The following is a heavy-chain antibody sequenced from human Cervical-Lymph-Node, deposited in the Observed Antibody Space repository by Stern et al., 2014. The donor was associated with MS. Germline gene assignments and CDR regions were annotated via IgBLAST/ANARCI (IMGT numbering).Heavy chain of an antibody. D-gene: IGHD1-26*01. CDR2: IYYSENT. Sequence: QVQLQESGPGLVKPSETLSLTCTVSGAFISSSNYYWAWIRQPPGKGLEWIGSIYYSENTYYNPSLKSRVTISVDTSQNQFSLKLSSVTAADTAVYYCARSPGAYLYYGMDVWGQGTTVTVS. CDR3: ARSPGAYLYYGMDV. V-gene: IGHV4-39*01. J-gene: IGHJ6*02. CDR1: GAFISSSNYY.